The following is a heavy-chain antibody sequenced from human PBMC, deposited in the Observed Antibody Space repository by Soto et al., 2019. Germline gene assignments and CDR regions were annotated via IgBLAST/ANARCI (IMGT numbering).Heavy chain of an antibody. V-gene: IGHV1-18*01. CDR1: GYTFTSYG. CDR2: ISAYNGNT. J-gene: IGHJ5*02. D-gene: IGHD2-2*01. CDR3: ARDHCSSTSCYDLNWFSP. Sequence: GASVKVSCKASGYTFTSYGVSWVRQAPGQGLEWMGWISAYNGNTNYAQKLQGRVTMTTDTSTSTAYMELRSLRSDDTAVYYCARDHCSSTSCYDLNWFSPWGQGSPVTVSA.